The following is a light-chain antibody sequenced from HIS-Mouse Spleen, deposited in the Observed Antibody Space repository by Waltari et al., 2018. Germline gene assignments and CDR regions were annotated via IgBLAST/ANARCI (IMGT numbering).Light chain of an antibody. CDR3: SSYTSSSIVV. CDR2: EVS. CDR1: SSDVGGYNY. J-gene: IGLJ2*01. V-gene: IGLV2-14*01. Sequence: QSALTQPASVSGSPGQSITISCTGTSSDVGGYNYVSWYQQHPGKAPKLMIYEVSNRPAGVSTRFSGSKSGNTASLTISVLQAEDEADYYCSSYTSSSIVVFGGGTKLTVL.